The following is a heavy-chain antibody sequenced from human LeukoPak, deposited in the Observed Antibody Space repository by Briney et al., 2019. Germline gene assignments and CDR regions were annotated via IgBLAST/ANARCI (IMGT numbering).Heavy chain of an antibody. Sequence: KPSETLSLTCTVSGGSISSYYWSWIRQPPGKGLEWIGYIYYSGSTNYNPSLKSRVTISVDTSKNQFSLELSSVTAADTAVYYCAQLVGLLFDPWGQGTLVTVSS. V-gene: IGHV4-59*01. CDR1: GGSISSYY. CDR2: IYYSGST. CDR3: AQLVGLLFDP. J-gene: IGHJ5*02. D-gene: IGHD3-3*01.